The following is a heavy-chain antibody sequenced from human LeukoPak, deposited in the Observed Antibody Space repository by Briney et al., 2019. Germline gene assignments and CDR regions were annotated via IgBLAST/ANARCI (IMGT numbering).Heavy chain of an antibody. CDR2: ISGRSGST. CDR1: GFTFSSYG. Sequence: GGTLRLSCAASGFTFSSYGMSWVRQAPGKGLEWVSAISGRSGSTYYADSVKGRFTISRDNSKNTLYLQMNSLRAEDTAVYYCAKATGYLLWGQGTLVTVSS. CDR3: AKATGYLL. J-gene: IGHJ4*02. D-gene: IGHD1-14*01. V-gene: IGHV3-23*01.